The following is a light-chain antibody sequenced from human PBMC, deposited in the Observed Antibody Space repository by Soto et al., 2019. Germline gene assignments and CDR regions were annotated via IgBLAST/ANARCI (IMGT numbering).Light chain of an antibody. V-gene: IGKV3-11*01. CDR2: DAY. CDR1: QSFRGL. Sequence: EVVLTQSPVTLSLSPGERATLSCRASQSFRGLLAWYQQKPGQAPRLLIYDAYNRATGIPPRFSGSGSGTDFTLTISSLETEDSAVYYCQQRHMWPITCGQGTRLEIK. J-gene: IGKJ5*01. CDR3: QQRHMWPIT.